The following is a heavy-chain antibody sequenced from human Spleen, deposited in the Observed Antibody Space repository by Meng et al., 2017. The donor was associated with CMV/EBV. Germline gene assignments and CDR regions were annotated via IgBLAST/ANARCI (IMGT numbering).Heavy chain of an antibody. D-gene: IGHD2-15*01. J-gene: IGHJ2*01. CDR1: GGTFSSYA. CDR2: IIPIFGTA. CDR3: AREAVVVVAATDWYFDL. Sequence: VRLVWSGAEVKKPGSSVKVSCKATGGTFSSYAISWVRQAPGQGLEWMGGIIPIFGTANYAQKFQGRVTITADESTSTAYMELSSLRSEDTAVYYCAREAVVVVAATDWYFDLWGRGTLVTVSS. V-gene: IGHV1-69*12.